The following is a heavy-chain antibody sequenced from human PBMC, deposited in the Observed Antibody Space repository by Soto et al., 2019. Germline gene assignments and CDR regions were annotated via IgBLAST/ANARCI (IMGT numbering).Heavy chain of an antibody. CDR2: ISAYNGNT. Sequence: ASVKVSCKDSGYSFTDYHIHWVRQAPGQGLEWMGWISAYNGNTNYAQKLQGRVTMTTDTSTSTAYMELRSLRSDDTAVYYCARDDWNDGPPPCRNRWGWYYYYGMDVWGQGTTVTVSS. V-gene: IGHV1-18*04. CDR3: ARDDWNDGPPPCRNRWGWYYYYGMDV. CDR1: GYSFTDYH. J-gene: IGHJ6*02. D-gene: IGHD1-1*01.